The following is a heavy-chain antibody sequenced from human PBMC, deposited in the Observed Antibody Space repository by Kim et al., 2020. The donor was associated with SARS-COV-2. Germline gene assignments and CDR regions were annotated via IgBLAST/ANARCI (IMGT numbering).Heavy chain of an antibody. CDR1: GVSISSSSYY. D-gene: IGHD3-10*01. Sequence: SETLSLTCTVSGVSISSSSYYWGWIRQPPGKGLEWIGSIYYSGSTYYNPSLKSRVTISVDTSKNQFSLKLSSVTAADTAVYYCARASGYGSGGYYFDYWGQGTLVTVSS. CDR3: ARASGYGSGGYYFDY. CDR2: IYYSGST. J-gene: IGHJ4*02. V-gene: IGHV4-39*07.